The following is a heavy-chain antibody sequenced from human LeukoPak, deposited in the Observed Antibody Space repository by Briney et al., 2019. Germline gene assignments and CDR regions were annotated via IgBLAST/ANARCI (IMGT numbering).Heavy chain of an antibody. CDR2: INHSGST. CDR3: ARAANWGNEKETFDY. Sequence: KPSETLSLTCSVSGDSVSSEYYYWGWIRQPPGKGLEWIGEINHSGSTNYNPSLKSRVTISVDTSKNQFSLKLSSVTAADTAVYYSARAANWGNEKETFDYWGQGTLVTVSS. V-gene: IGHV4-34*01. D-gene: IGHD7-27*01. J-gene: IGHJ4*02. CDR1: GDSVSSEYYY.